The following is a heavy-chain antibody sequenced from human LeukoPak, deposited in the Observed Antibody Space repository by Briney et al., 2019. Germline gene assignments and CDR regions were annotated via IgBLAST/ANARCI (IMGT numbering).Heavy chain of an antibody. Sequence: PGGSLRLSCAASGFTFSSFGMHWVRQAPGKGLEWGADIWYDASNKYYADSVKGRFTISRDNSKNTLYLQMNSLRDDDTAVYYCVRGVGVSRFNYLDSWGQGTLVIVSS. CDR1: GFTFSSFG. CDR3: VRGVGVSRFNYLDS. CDR2: IWYDASNK. J-gene: IGHJ4*02. D-gene: IGHD6-13*01. V-gene: IGHV3-33*01.